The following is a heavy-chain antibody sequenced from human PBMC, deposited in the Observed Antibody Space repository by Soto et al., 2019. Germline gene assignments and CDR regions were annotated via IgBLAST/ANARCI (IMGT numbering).Heavy chain of an antibody. D-gene: IGHD2-15*01. CDR2: IDYNGVT. CDR3: GKVLVGATGHTDSDS. Sequence: SSETLSLTCTVSGGSIYRSGYYWGWIRQPPGRGLEWIGNIDYNGVTYSNPSLKSRVTISRDTSRNQFSLKLTSVTAADTALYYCGKVLVGATGHTDSDSWGPGTLVTVSS. J-gene: IGHJ4*02. CDR1: GGSIYRSGYY. V-gene: IGHV4-39*01.